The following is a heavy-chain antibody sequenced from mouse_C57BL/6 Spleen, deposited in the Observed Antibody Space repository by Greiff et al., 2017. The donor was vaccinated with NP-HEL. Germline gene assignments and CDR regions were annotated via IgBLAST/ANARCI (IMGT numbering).Heavy chain of an antibody. D-gene: IGHD1-1*01. V-gene: IGHV1-18*01. Sequence: VQLKQSGPELVKPGASVKIPCKASGYTFTDYNMDWVKQSHGKSLEWIGDINPNNGGTIYNQKFKGKATLTVDKSSSTAYMELRSLTSEDTAVYYCARSPSSSETYFDYWGQGTTLTVSS. CDR1: GYTFTDYN. CDR2: INPNNGGT. CDR3: ARSPSSSETYFDY. J-gene: IGHJ2*01.